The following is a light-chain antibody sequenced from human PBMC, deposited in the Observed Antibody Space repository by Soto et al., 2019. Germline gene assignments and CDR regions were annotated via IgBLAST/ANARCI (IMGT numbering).Light chain of an antibody. CDR2: AAS. V-gene: IGKV1-39*01. CDR1: QSISSY. CDR3: QQSYST. J-gene: IGKJ3*01. Sequence: DIQMTHSPSSLSASVGDRVTITCRASQSISSYLNWYQQKPGKAPKLLIYAASSLQSGVPSRFSGSGSGTDFTLTISSLQPEDFATYYCQQSYSTFGPGTKVDIK.